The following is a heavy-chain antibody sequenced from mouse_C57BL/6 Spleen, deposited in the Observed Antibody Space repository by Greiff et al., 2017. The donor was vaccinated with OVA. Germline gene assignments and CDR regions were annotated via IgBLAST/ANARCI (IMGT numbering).Heavy chain of an antibody. D-gene: IGHD1-1*01. CDR2: IDPSDSYT. V-gene: IGHV1-59*01. CDR3: ARRDYCREDAMDY. CDR1: GYTFTSYW. Sequence: QVHVKQSGAELVRPGNSVKLSCKASGYTFTSYWMHWVKQRPGQGLEWMGVIDPSDSYTNYNQKFKDKATFTVDTSSSTAYMQLSSLTSEDSAVYDCARRDYCREDAMDYWGQGTSVTVSS. J-gene: IGHJ4*01.